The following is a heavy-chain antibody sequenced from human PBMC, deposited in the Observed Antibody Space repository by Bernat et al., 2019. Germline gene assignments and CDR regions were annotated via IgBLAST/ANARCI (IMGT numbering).Heavy chain of an antibody. Sequence: QVQLVESGGGVVQPGRSLRLSCAASGFTFSSYGMHWVRQAPGKGLEWVAVISYDGSNKYYADSVKGRFTISRDNSKNTLYLQMNSLRAEDTAVYYCARSHVSEFPCPDYWGQGTLVTVSS. J-gene: IGHJ4*02. CDR1: GFTFSSYG. D-gene: IGHD3-10*01. CDR2: ISYDGSNK. V-gene: IGHV3-30*03. CDR3: ARSHVSEFPCPDY.